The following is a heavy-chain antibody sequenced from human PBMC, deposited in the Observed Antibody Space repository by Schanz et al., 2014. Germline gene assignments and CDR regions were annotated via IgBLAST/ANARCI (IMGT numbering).Heavy chain of an antibody. CDR3: VKPIKFRGGYTFEG. Sequence: QVQVVESGGGVVQPGRSLRLSCVASGFTFNNYGMHWVRQAPGKGLGWVAVIWHDGSGKYYADSVKGRFTISRDNSKNTLYLHISSLRLDDTAVYYCVKPIKFRGGYTFEGWGQGTLVTVSS. CDR2: IWHDGSGK. J-gene: IGHJ4*02. CDR1: GFTFNNYG. D-gene: IGHD6-25*01. V-gene: IGHV3-33*06.